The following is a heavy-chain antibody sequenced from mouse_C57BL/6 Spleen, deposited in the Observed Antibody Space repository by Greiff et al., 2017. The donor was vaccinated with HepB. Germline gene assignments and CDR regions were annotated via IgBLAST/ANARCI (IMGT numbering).Heavy chain of an antibody. CDR1: GYASSSSW. Sequence: QVQLKQSGPELVKPGASVKISCKASGYASSSSWMNGVKQRPGKGREWIGRIYPGDGDTNYNGKFKGKATLTADKSSSTAYMQLSSLTSEDSAVYFCARGMYYGYDGAYWGQGTLVTVSA. D-gene: IGHD2-2*01. J-gene: IGHJ3*01. CDR3: ARGMYYGYDGAY. CDR2: IYPGDGDT. V-gene: IGHV1-82*01.